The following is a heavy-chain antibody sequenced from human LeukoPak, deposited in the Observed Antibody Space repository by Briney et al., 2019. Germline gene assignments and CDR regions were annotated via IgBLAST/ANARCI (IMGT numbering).Heavy chain of an antibody. Sequence: PGGSLRLSCTASGFLFSGYYISWVRQAPGTGLEWLANIKGDGSVQDYVDSVKGRFTISRDNAKNSLYLQMNNLRVDDTAVYYCVGQLLRAVWGKGTTVTVSS. CDR2: IKGDGSVQ. CDR1: GFLFSGYY. CDR3: VGQLLRAV. D-gene: IGHD2-2*01. V-gene: IGHV3-7*01. J-gene: IGHJ6*03.